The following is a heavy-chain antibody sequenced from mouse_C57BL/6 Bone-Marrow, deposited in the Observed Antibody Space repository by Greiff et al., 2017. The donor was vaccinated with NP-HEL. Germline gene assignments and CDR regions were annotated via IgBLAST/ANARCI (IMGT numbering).Heavy chain of an antibody. CDR2: IHPNSGST. V-gene: IGHV1-64*01. Sequence: QVQLQQPGAELVKPGASVKLSCKASVYTFTSYWMHWVKQRPGQGLEWIGMIHPNSGSTNYNEKFKSKATLTVDKSSSTAYMQLSSLTSEDSAVYYCADYYYGSSSHAMDYWGQGTSVTVSS. J-gene: IGHJ4*01. CDR1: VYTFTSYW. CDR3: ADYYYGSSSHAMDY. D-gene: IGHD1-1*01.